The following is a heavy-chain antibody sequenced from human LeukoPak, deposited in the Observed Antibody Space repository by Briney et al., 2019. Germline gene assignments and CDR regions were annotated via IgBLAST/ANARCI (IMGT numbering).Heavy chain of an antibody. Sequence: PGGSLRLSCAASGFTFSSYGMSWVRQSPGKGLEWVSSISGSGGSTYYADSVKGRFTISRDNSKNTLYLQMNSLRAEDSAIYYCAKYCLSTRGYYFDCWGQGTLVTVSS. V-gene: IGHV3-23*01. J-gene: IGHJ4*02. CDR3: AKYCLSTRGYYFDC. CDR2: ISGSGGST. D-gene: IGHD2-21*02. CDR1: GFTFSSYG.